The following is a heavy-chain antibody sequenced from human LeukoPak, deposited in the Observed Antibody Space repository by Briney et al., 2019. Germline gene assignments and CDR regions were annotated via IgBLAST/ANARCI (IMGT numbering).Heavy chain of an antibody. CDR1: GYTFTSYG. D-gene: IGHD3-10*01. J-gene: IGHJ6*03. V-gene: IGHV1-18*01. CDR2: ISAYNGNT. Sequence: ASVKVSCKASGYTFTSYGISWVRQAPGQGLEWMGWISAYNGNTNYAQKLQGRVTMTTDTSTSTAYMELRSLRSVDTAVYYCARAMVRGVRYYYYYMDVWGKGTTVTISS. CDR3: ARAMVRGVRYYYYYMDV.